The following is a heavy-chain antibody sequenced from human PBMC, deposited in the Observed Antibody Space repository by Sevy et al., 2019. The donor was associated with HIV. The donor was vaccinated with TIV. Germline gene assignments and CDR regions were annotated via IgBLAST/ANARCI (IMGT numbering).Heavy chain of an antibody. Sequence: GGSLRLSCAASGFTFSSYAMHWVRQAPGKGLEWVAVISYDGSKKYYENSVNGRLTSSRDNSKNTRYPQMNSLRAEDTAVYYCARDLHCSGGSCRDGMDVWGQGTTVTVSS. V-gene: IGHV3-30*04. J-gene: IGHJ6*02. D-gene: IGHD2-15*01. CDR1: GFTFSSYA. CDR2: ISYDGSKK. CDR3: ARDLHCSGGSCRDGMDV.